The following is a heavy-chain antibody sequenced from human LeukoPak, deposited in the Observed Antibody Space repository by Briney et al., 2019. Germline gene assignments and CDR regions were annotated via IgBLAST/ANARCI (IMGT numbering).Heavy chain of an antibody. Sequence: GGSLRLSCAASGFTFSSYAMHWVRQAPGRGLEYVSAISSNGGRTYYADSVKGRFTISRDNSKNTLYLQMGSLRAEDMAVYYCARVQGSGWYDYWGQGTLVTVSS. J-gene: IGHJ4*02. D-gene: IGHD6-19*01. CDR2: ISSNGGRT. CDR3: ARVQGSGWYDY. CDR1: GFTFSSYA. V-gene: IGHV3-64*02.